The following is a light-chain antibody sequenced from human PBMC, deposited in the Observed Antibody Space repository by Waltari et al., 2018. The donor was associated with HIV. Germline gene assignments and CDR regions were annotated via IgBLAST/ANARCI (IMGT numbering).Light chain of an antibody. CDR3: QVWDNSSDLGV. V-gene: IGLV3-21*02. CDR1: NIGRKS. J-gene: IGLJ3*02. Sequence: SYVLTQPPSVSVAPGQTARITCGGNNIGRKSVHWYQLRPGQAPVLVVYDDSDRPSGIPERFSGSNSGNTATLTISRVEAGDEADYYCQVWDNSSDLGVFGGGTKLTVL. CDR2: DDS.